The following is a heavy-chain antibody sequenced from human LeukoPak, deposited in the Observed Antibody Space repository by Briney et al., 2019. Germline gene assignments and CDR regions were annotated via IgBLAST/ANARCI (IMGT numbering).Heavy chain of an antibody. D-gene: IGHD1-26*01. CDR2: IIPILGIA. Sequence: GASVKVSCKASGGTFSSYTISWVRQAPGQGLEWMGRIIPILGIANYAQKFQDRVTITADKSTSTAYMELSSLRSEDTAVYYCARDDGIGGATGGYFEYWGQGTLVTVSS. CDR1: GGTFSSYT. V-gene: IGHV1-69*04. J-gene: IGHJ4*02. CDR3: ARDDGIGGATGGYFEY.